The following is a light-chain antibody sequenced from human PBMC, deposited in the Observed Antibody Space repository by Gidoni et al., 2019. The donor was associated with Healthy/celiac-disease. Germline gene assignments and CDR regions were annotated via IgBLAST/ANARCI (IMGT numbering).Light chain of an antibody. CDR2: KAS. J-gene: IGKJ2*01. CDR3: QQYNSYPYT. CDR1: QRISSW. Sequence: DIQMTPSTSTLSASIGDRVTITCRASQRISSWLAWYQQKPGKAPKILIYKASRLESGVPSRFSGSGSGTEFTLTSSSLQPDDFATYYCQQYNSYPYTFGQGTKLEIK. V-gene: IGKV1-5*03.